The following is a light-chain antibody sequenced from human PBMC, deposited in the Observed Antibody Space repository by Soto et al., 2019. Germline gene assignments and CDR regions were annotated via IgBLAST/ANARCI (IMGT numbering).Light chain of an antibody. J-gene: IGLJ3*02. CDR2: RNN. V-gene: IGLV1-47*01. Sequence: QSVLTQPPSASGTPGQRVTISCSGSSSDIGSNYVYWYQQLPGTAPKLLIYRNNQRPSGVPDRFSGSKSDTSASLAISGLRSEDEADYYCAAWDDSLSGSGVFGGGTKLTVL. CDR1: SSDIGSNY. CDR3: AAWDDSLSGSGV.